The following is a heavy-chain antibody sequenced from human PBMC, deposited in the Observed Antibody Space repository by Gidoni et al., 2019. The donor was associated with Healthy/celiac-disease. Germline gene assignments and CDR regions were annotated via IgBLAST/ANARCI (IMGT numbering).Heavy chain of an antibody. CDR3: ARDHIVVVVAATLGGYGMDV. CDR2: IIPIFGTA. Sequence: QVQLVQSGAEVKKPGSSVKVSCKASGGTFSSYAIRWVRQAPGQGLEWMGGIIPIFGTANYAQKFQGRVTITADESTSTAYMELSSLRSEDTAVYYCARDHIVVVVAATLGGYGMDVWGQGTTVTVSS. J-gene: IGHJ6*02. D-gene: IGHD2-15*01. CDR1: GGTFSSYA. V-gene: IGHV1-69*01.